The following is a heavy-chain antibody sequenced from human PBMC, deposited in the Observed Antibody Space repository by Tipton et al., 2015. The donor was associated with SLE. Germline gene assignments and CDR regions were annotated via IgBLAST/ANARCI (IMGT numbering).Heavy chain of an antibody. Sequence: SLRLSCAASGFIFSSYAMHWVRQSPGKGLEWVAIISHDGTDTYYADSVKGRFTISRDNFKNTMYLQMNSLRPEDTAVFYCARDYFAFDIWGQGTMVTVSS. D-gene: IGHD2/OR15-2a*01. CDR2: ISHDGTDT. CDR3: ARDYFAFDI. CDR1: GFIFSSYA. J-gene: IGHJ3*02. V-gene: IGHV3-30*04.